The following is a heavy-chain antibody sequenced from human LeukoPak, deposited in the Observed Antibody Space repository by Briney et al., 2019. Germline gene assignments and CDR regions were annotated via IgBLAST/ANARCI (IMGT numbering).Heavy chain of an antibody. CDR1: GGSISSSSYY. V-gene: IGHV4-39*01. J-gene: IGHJ4*02. Sequence: SETLSRTCTVSGGSISSSSYYWGWIRQPPGKGLEWIGSIYYSGSTYYNPSLKSRVTISVDTSKNQFSLKLISVTAADTAVYYCARQGSSGSEVDYWGQGTLVTVSS. D-gene: IGHD6-19*01. CDR3: ARQGSSGSEVDY. CDR2: IYYSGST.